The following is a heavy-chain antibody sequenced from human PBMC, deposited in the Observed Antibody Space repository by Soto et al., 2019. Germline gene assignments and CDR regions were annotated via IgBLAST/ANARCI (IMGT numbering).Heavy chain of an antibody. D-gene: IGHD2-8*01. J-gene: IGHJ4*02. CDR1: GYTFTSYA. Sequence: QVQLVQSGAEVKKPGASVKVSCKASGYTFTSYAMHWVRQAPGQRLEWMGWINAGNGNTKYSQKFQGRVTITRDTSASTAYMELSSLRSEDTAVYYCARTYCTNGVCYSFYFDYWGQGTLVTVSS. CDR3: ARTYCTNGVCYSFYFDY. CDR2: INAGNGNT. V-gene: IGHV1-3*01.